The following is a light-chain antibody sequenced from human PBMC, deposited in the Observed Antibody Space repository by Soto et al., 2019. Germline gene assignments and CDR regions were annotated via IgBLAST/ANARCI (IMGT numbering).Light chain of an antibody. CDR2: AAS. V-gene: IGKV1-6*01. CDR3: LQDYNYPRT. J-gene: IGKJ1*01. Sequence: AIQMTQSPSSLSASVGDRVTITCRASQDIRNDLGWYQHKPGKAPKLLIYAASTLPGGVSSRFSGSGSGTAFTLTITTLQPEDSATYYCLQDYNYPRTFGQGTKVEIK. CDR1: QDIRND.